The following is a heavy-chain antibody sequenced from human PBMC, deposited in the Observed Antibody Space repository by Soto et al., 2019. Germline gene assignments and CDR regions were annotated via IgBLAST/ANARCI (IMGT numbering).Heavy chain of an antibody. CDR1: GGSLSSGDYY. J-gene: IGHJ4*02. CDR2: IYYSGST. Sequence: PSETLPLTCTVSGGSLSSGDYYWSWILQPPGNGLEWIGYIYYSGSTYYNPCLKSRVTISVDTSKNQFSLKLSSVTAADTAVYYCARLSTDYYDSSGYPDSWGQGTLVTVSS. V-gene: IGHV4-30-4*01. CDR3: ARLSTDYYDSSGYPDS. D-gene: IGHD3-22*01.